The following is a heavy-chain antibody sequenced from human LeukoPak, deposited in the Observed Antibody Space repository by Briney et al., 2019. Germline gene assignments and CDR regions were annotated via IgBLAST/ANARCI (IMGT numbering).Heavy chain of an antibody. CDR3: AREEYGYYDYAWGSYRYTGGFDY. Sequence: GGSLRLSCAASGFTFDDYGMSWVRQAPGKGLEWVSGINWNGGSTGYADSVKGRFTISRDNAKNSLYLQMNSLRAEDTALYYCAREEYGYYDYAWGSYRYTGGFDYWGQGTLVTVSS. J-gene: IGHJ4*02. D-gene: IGHD3-16*02. CDR1: GFTFDDYG. V-gene: IGHV3-20*04. CDR2: INWNGGST.